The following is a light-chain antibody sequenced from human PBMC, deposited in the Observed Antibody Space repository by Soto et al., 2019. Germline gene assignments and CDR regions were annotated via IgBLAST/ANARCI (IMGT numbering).Light chain of an antibody. Sequence: VMTQSASTLSVSPGEGATLSCRASQSVSSNLVWYQHRPGQAPRLLIYGASTRATGIPARFSGSGSGTEFTLTISSLQSEDFAVYYCQQYNNWWTFGQGTKVDIK. CDR2: GAS. J-gene: IGKJ1*01. CDR1: QSVSSN. V-gene: IGKV3-15*01. CDR3: QQYNNWWT.